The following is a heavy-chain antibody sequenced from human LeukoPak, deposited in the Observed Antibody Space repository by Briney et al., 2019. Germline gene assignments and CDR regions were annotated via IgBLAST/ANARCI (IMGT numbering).Heavy chain of an antibody. J-gene: IGHJ4*02. Sequence: GGSLRLSCAASGFTFSSYAMSLVRQAPGKGLEWVANIKQDGSEKYYVDSVKGRFTISRDNAKNSLYLQMNNLRAEDTAVYYCASSYGSGSYYVLYYFDYWGQGTLVTVSS. CDR3: ASSYGSGSYYVLYYFDY. CDR2: IKQDGSEK. CDR1: GFTFSSYA. V-gene: IGHV3-7*01. D-gene: IGHD3-10*01.